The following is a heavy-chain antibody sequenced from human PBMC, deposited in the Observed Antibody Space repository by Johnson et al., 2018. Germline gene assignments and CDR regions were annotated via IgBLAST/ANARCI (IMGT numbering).Heavy chain of an antibody. CDR1: GGSFRGYY. V-gene: IGHV4-34*01. D-gene: IGHD6-19*01. CDR3: ARVPYSGGWYGRDDAFDI. CDR2: INHRGST. Sequence: QVQLQQWGAGLLKPSETLSLTCAVYGGSFRGYYWSWIRQPPGKGLEWIGEINHRGSTNYNPSPTTRATISVDTYKNQSSLKLTSVTAADTAVYYCARVPYSGGWYGRDDAFDIWGQGTMVTVSS. J-gene: IGHJ3*02.